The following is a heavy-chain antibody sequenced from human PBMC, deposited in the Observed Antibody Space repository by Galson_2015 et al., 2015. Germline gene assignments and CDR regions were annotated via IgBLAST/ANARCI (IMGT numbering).Heavy chain of an antibody. CDR3: ANEGEWAFGIFDY. Sequence: SLRLSCAASGFTFSTYAMSWVRQAPGKGLEWVSAISGSGSSTYYADSVKGRFTISRDNSKNTLYLQMNSLRAEDTAEYYCANEGEWAFGIFDYWGQGTLVTVSS. J-gene: IGHJ4*02. D-gene: IGHD1-14*01. CDR1: GFTFSTYA. CDR2: ISGSGSST. V-gene: IGHV3-23*01.